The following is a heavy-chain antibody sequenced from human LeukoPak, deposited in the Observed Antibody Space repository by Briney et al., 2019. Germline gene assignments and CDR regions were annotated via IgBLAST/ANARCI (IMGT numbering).Heavy chain of an antibody. D-gene: IGHD4-17*01. CDR2: IYYSGST. J-gene: IGHJ4*02. CDR3: ASGDDYGDPGTFDY. CDR1: GGSISSYY. V-gene: IGHV4-59*01. Sequence: SETLSLTCTVSGGSISSYYWSWIRQPPGKGLEWLGYIYYSGSTNYNPSLKSRVTISVDTSKNQFSLKLSSVTAADTAVYYCASGDDYGDPGTFDYWGQGTLVTVSS.